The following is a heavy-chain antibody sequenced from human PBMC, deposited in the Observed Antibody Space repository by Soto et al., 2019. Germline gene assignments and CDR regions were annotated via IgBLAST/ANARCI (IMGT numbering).Heavy chain of an antibody. CDR2: ISAYNCNT. Sequence: ASVKVSCKASGYTFTSYGIRWVRQSPGQGLEWMGWISAYNCNTNYAQKLQGRVTMTTDRDTRTAYMELRRLRSDDTAVYYCATMVVGGDYTEDYIDVWGEGTTVTV. CDR1: GYTFTSYG. J-gene: IGHJ6*03. D-gene: IGHD4-17*01. V-gene: IGHV1-18*01. CDR3: ATMVVGGDYTEDYIDV.